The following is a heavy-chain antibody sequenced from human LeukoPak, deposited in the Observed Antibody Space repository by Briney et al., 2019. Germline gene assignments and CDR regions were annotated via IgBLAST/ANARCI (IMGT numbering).Heavy chain of an antibody. CDR3: ARYRTPGYGGNPRDAFDI. D-gene: IGHD4-23*01. CDR1: GYSFTSYW. Sequence: GESLKTSCKGSGYSFTSYWIGWVRQMPGKGLEWMGIIYPGDSDTRYSPSFQGQVTISADKSISTAYLQWSSLKASDTAMYYCARYRTPGYGGNPRDAFDIWGQGTMVTVSS. V-gene: IGHV5-51*01. CDR2: IYPGDSDT. J-gene: IGHJ3*02.